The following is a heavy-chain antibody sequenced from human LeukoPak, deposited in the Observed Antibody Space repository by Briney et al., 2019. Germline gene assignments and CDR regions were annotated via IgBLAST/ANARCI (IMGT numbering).Heavy chain of an antibody. Sequence: ASVKVSCKASGYTFTSYGISWVRQAPGQGLEWMGWISAYNDNTNYAQKLQGRVTMTTDTSTSTAYMELRSLRSDDTAVYYCARDTINYSYYYYYMDVWGKGTTVTVSS. CDR3: ARDTINYSYYYYYMDV. D-gene: IGHD4-11*01. CDR2: ISAYNDNT. J-gene: IGHJ6*03. V-gene: IGHV1-18*01. CDR1: GYTFTSYG.